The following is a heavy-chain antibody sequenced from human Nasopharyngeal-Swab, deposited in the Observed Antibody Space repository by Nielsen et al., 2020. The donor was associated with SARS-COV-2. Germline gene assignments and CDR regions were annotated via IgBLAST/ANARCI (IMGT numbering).Heavy chain of an antibody. V-gene: IGHV4-39*07. J-gene: IGHJ4*02. CDR3: TREALYSSGWYGY. D-gene: IGHD6-19*01. CDR1: GGSISSSSYY. CDR2: IYYSGST. Sequence: SETLSLTCTVSGGSISSSSYYWGWIRQPPGKGLEWIGSIYYSGSTYYNPSLKSRVTISVDTSKNQFSLKLSSVTAADTAVYYCTREALYSSGWYGYWGQGTLVTVSS.